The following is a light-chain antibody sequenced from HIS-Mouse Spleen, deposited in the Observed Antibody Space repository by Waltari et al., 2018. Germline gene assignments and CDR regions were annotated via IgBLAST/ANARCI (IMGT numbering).Light chain of an antibody. CDR2: EDS. V-gene: IGLV3-10*01. J-gene: IGLJ2*01. CDR3: YSTDSSGNHRV. CDR1: ALPQKY. Sequence: SYELTQPPSVSVSPGQTARITCSGHALPQKYAQWYQQKSGQAPVLVIYEDSKRPSGIPERFSGSSSGTMATLTISGAQVEDEADYYCYSTDSSGNHRVFGGGTKLTVL.